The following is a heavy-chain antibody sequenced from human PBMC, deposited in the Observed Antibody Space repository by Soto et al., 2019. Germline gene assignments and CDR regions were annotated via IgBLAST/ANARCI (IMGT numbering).Heavy chain of an antibody. CDR2: MSYDGSNK. Sequence: QMQLVESGGGVVQPGRSLRLSCAASGFTFNSYALHWVRQPPGKGLEWVAIMSYDGSNKYYADSVKGRFTISRDNSKNTLYLQMNSLRAEDTAVYYCAGDPLRWYFGLWGRGTLVTVSS. J-gene: IGHJ2*01. CDR3: AGDPLRWYFGL. V-gene: IGHV3-30-3*01. CDR1: GFTFNSYA.